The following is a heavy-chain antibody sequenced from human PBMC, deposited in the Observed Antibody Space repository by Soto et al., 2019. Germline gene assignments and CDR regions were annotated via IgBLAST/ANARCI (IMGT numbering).Heavy chain of an antibody. J-gene: IGHJ3*02. CDR1: GGSISSGDYY. CDR3: AREFVEGGDYRVIDAFDI. Sequence: QVQLQESGPGLVKPSQTLSLTCTVSGGSISSGDYYWSWIRQPPGKGLEWIGYIYYSGSTYYNPSLKRRVTISVDTSKNQFSLKLSSVTAADTAVYYCAREFVEGGDYRVIDAFDIWGQGTMVTVSS. V-gene: IGHV4-30-4*01. CDR2: IYYSGST. D-gene: IGHD4-17*01.